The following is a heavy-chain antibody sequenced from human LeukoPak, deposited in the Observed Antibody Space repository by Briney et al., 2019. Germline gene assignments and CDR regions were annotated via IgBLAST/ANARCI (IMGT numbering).Heavy chain of an antibody. J-gene: IGHJ4*02. Sequence: AGGSLRLSCAASGFTFSSYAMSWVRQAPGKGLEWVSAISGSGGSTYYADSVKGRFTISRDNSKNTLYLQMNSLRAEDTAVYYCAKDRDYDFWSGYSESGRFDYRGQGTLVTVSS. CDR1: GFTFSSYA. CDR2: ISGSGGST. CDR3: AKDRDYDFWSGYSESGRFDY. D-gene: IGHD3-3*01. V-gene: IGHV3-23*01.